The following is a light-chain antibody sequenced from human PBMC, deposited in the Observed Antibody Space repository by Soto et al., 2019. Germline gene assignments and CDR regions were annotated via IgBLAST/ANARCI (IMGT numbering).Light chain of an antibody. CDR1: TSDVGLYNY. Sequence: QSALTQPASVSGSPGQSITISCTGTTSDVGLYNYVSWYQRHPGKAPKLMIYDVTNRPSGVSNRFSGSKSGNTASLTISGLQVEDEAEYYCSSYTISSTYVFGSGTKVTVL. J-gene: IGLJ1*01. CDR2: DVT. CDR3: SSYTISSTYV. V-gene: IGLV2-14*01.